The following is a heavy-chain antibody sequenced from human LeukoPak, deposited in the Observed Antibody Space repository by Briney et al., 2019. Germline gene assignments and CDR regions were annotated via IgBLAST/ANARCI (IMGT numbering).Heavy chain of an antibody. CDR3: ARENLIAAAGTNYYYGMDV. Sequence: SQTLSLTCAISGDSVSSNSAAWNWIRQSPSRGLELLGRTYYRSKWYNDYAVSVKSQITINPDTSENQFSLQLNSVTPEDTAVYYCARENLIAAAGTNYYYGMDVWGQGTTVTVSS. CDR1: GDSVSSNSAA. CDR2: TYYRSKWYN. D-gene: IGHD6-13*01. J-gene: IGHJ6*02. V-gene: IGHV6-1*01.